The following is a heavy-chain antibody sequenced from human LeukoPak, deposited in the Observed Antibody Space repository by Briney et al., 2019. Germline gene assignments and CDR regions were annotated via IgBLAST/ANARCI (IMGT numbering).Heavy chain of an antibody. J-gene: IGHJ4*02. CDR2: INWNGGST. D-gene: IGHD6-19*01. CDR1: GFRFDDYG. V-gene: IGHV3-20*04. Sequence: GGSLRLSCVASGFRFDDYGMSWVRQAPGKGLEWVSGINWNGGSTGYADSVKGRFTTSRDNAKNSLYLRMNSLRAEDTALYYCARGGSTGWYSFDYWGQGTLVTVS. CDR3: ARGGSTGWYSFDY.